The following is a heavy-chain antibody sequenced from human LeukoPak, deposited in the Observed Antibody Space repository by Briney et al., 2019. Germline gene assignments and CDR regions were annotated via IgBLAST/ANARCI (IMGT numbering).Heavy chain of an antibody. J-gene: IGHJ5*02. Sequence: PGGSLRLSCAASGFTFSSYSMNWVRQAPGKGLEWVSSISSSSSYIYYADSVKGRFTISRDNAKNSLYLQMNSLRAEDTAVYYCASAPRGSVIPYELPAGPWGQGTLVTVSS. V-gene: IGHV3-21*01. CDR1: GFTFSSYS. D-gene: IGHD3-16*02. CDR3: ASAPRGSVIPYELPAGP. CDR2: ISSSSSYI.